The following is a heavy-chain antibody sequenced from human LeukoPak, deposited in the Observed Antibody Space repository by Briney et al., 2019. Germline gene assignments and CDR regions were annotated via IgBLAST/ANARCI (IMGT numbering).Heavy chain of an antibody. D-gene: IGHD3-22*01. Sequence: KPSETLSLTCTVSGGSISSYYWSWIRQPPGKGLGWIGYIYYSGSTNYNPSLKSRVTISVDTSKNQFSLKLSSVTAADTAVYYCARGGYYDPKGAFDIWGQGTMVTVSS. V-gene: IGHV4-59*01. CDR2: IYYSGST. CDR1: GGSISSYY. J-gene: IGHJ3*02. CDR3: ARGGYYDPKGAFDI.